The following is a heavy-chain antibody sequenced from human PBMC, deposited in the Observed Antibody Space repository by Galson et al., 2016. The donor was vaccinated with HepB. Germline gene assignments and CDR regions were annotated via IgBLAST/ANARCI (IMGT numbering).Heavy chain of an antibody. D-gene: IGHD2-21*02. CDR3: TRPKTTAIGGRSDY. J-gene: IGHJ4*02. CDR2: IRSKANSYAT. Sequence: SLRLSCAASGVTFSGSAMHWVRQASGKGLEWVGRIRSKANSYATAYAASVKGRFTISRDDSKNTAYLQMNSLKTEDTAVYYCTRPKTTAIGGRSDYWGQGTRVTVSS. V-gene: IGHV3-73*01. CDR1: GVTFSGSA.